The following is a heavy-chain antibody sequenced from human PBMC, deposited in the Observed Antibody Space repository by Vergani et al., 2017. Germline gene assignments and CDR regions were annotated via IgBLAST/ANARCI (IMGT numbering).Heavy chain of an antibody. CDR2: INPYSGVT. D-gene: IGHD2-15*01. V-gene: IGHV1-2*02. CDR3: ARRYCTGGSCYPDY. J-gene: IGHJ4*02. Sequence: QVQLVQSGAEVKKPGASVRVSCSTSGYTFSAYNIHWVRQTPGQGFQWMGWINPYSGVTIYAQKFQGRVTMTRDTSIRTVHMELTSLRSDDTGVYYCARRYCTGGSCYPDYWGQGTLVTVSS. CDR1: GYTFSAYN.